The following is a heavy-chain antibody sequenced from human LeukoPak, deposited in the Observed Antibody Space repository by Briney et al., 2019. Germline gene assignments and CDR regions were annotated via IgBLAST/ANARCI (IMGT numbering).Heavy chain of an antibody. CDR3: ARDIDPAGEHWFDP. Sequence: SETLSLTCTVSGGSISSYYRSWIRQPPGKGLERIGYIYYSGSTNYNPSLKSRVTISVDTSKNQFSLKLSSVTAADTAVYYCARDIDPAGEHWFDPWGQGTLVTVSS. J-gene: IGHJ5*02. D-gene: IGHD1-14*01. CDR1: GGSISSYY. V-gene: IGHV4-59*01. CDR2: IYYSGST.